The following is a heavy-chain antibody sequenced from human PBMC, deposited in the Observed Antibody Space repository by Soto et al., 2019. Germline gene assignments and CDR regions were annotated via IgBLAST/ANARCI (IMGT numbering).Heavy chain of an antibody. Sequence: SETLSLTCTVSGGSISSSSYYWGWIRQPPGKGLEWIGSIYYSGSTYYNPSLKSRVTISVDTSKNQFSLKLSSVTAADTAVYYCARAAPNIAARRGGCWFDPWGQGTLVTVSS. J-gene: IGHJ5*02. V-gene: IGHV4-39*01. CDR1: GGSISSSSYY. CDR3: ARAAPNIAARRGGCWFDP. D-gene: IGHD6-6*01. CDR2: IYYSGST.